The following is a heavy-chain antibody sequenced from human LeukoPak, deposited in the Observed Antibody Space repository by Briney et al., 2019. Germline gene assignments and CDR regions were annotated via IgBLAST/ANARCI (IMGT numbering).Heavy chain of an antibody. Sequence: GGSLRLSCAASGFTSSSYEMNWLRHAPGKGLEWVSYISGSDNTIYYADSVKGRFTISRDNAKNSLFLQMSSLRPEDTAVYYCARGPRPCSTSCCGGWFDPWGQGTLVTVSS. CDR3: ARGPRPCSTSCCGGWFDP. CDR2: ISGSDNTI. J-gene: IGHJ5*02. CDR1: GFTSSSYE. V-gene: IGHV3-48*03. D-gene: IGHD2-2*01.